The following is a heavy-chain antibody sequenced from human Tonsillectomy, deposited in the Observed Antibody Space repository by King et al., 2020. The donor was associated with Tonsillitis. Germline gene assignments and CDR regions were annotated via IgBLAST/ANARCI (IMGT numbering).Heavy chain of an antibody. CDR2: IYYSGNT. D-gene: IGHD2-21*02. J-gene: IGHJ4*02. CDR1: GGSISSIDYY. CDR3: ARESTTYCGGDCYSGPLDY. V-gene: IGHV4-30-4*01. Sequence: QLQESGPGQVKPSQTLSLSCTVSGGSISSIDYYWSWIRQPPGKGLEWIGYIYYSGNTFYNPSLKSRVTMSVDTSKNQFSLKLSSVTAADPAVYYCARESTTYCGGDCYSGPLDYWGQGTLVTVSS.